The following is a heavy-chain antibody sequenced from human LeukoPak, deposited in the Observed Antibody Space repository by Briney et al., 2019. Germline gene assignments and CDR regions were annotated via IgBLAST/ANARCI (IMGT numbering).Heavy chain of an antibody. CDR1: GGSISGFY. V-gene: IGHV4-59*08. CDR3: ARQRFLEWYFDY. J-gene: IGHJ4*02. D-gene: IGHD3-3*01. Sequence: SETLSLTCTVSGGSISGFYWSWIRQRPGKELQWIGSIFYSGSTNYNPSLKSRVTISVDTSKNQFSLKLSSVTAADTAVYYCARQRFLEWYFDYWGQGTLVTVSS. CDR2: IFYSGST.